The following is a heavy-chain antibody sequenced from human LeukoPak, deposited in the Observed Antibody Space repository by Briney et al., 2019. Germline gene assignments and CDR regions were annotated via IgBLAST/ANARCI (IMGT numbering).Heavy chain of an antibody. V-gene: IGHV4-34*01. Sequence: SETLSLTRAVYGGSFSGYYWSWIRQPPGKGLEWIGEINHSGSTNYNPSLKSRVTISVDTSKNQFSLKLSSVTAADTAVYYCGLVYYYGMDVWGQGTTVTVSS. CDR2: INHSGST. CDR1: GGSFSGYY. D-gene: IGHD2-8*02. CDR3: GLVYYYGMDV. J-gene: IGHJ6*02.